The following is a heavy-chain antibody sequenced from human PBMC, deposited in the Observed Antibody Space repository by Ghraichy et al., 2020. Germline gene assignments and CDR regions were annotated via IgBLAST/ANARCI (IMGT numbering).Heavy chain of an antibody. Sequence: GGSLRLSCVASGFTFRPPAMAWVRQAPGKGLEWVSFITPGGSTTYYADSVKGRFSIPSDNSKTTLDLQMSSLGVDDTAIYYCARASGGGTGCDYWCQGTLVPVSS. D-gene: IGHD1-26*01. CDR2: ITPGGSTT. CDR3: ARASGGGTGCDY. V-gene: IGHV3-23*01. CDR1: GFTFRPPA. J-gene: IGHJ4*02.